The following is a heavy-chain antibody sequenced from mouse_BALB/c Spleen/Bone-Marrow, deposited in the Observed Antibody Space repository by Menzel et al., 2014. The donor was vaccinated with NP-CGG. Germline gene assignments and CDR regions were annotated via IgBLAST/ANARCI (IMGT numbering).Heavy chain of an antibody. CDR2: IDPANGNT. V-gene: IGHV14-3*02. D-gene: IGHD1-1*01. J-gene: IGHJ3*01. Sequence: VQLQQPGAELVKPGASVKLSCTASGFNIKDTYMHWVKQRPEQGLEWAGGIDPANGNTKYDPKFQGKATITADTSSNTAYLQLSSLTSEDTAVYYCASYYYGSSSFAYWGQGTLVTVSA. CDR1: GFNIKDTY. CDR3: ASYYYGSSSFAY.